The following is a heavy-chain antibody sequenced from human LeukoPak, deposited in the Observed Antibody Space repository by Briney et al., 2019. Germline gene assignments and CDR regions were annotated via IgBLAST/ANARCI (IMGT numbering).Heavy chain of an antibody. CDR2: IYYSGST. CDR3: ARDRLVGATFYYYYYMDV. Sequence: SETLSLTCSVSGGSISRYYWSWIRQPPRKGLEWIGYIYYSGSTNYNPSLKSRVTISVDTSKNQFSLKLSSVTAADTAVYYCARDRLVGATFYYYYYMDVWGKGTTVTVSS. D-gene: IGHD1-26*01. J-gene: IGHJ6*03. V-gene: IGHV4-59*01. CDR1: GGSISRYY.